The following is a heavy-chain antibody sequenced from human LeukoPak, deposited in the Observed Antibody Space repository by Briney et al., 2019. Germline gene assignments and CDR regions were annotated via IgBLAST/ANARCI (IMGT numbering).Heavy chain of an antibody. CDR2: GCYGGST. CDR3: ARLGGSDYPIDY. Sequence: GSLRLSCAVSGLTFSSSWMGWIRQPPGKGLEWIGSGCYGGSTYYSPSLKSRATTSVDTSKNQFSLKLRSVTAADTAVYYCARLGGSDYPIDYWGQGILVTVSS. D-gene: IGHD2-21*01. CDR1: GLTFSSSW. J-gene: IGHJ4*02. V-gene: IGHV4-39*01.